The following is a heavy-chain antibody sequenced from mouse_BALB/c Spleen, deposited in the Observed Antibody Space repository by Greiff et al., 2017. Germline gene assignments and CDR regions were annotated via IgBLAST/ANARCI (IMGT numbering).Heavy chain of an antibody. CDR2: IYPGSGNT. Sequence: QVQLKQSGAELARPGASVKLSCKASGYTFTDYYINWVKQRTGQGLEWIGEIYPGSGNTYYNEKFKGKATLTADKSSSTAYMQLSSLTSEDSAVYFCARGTMITLMDYWGQGTSVTVSS. V-gene: IGHV1-77*01. CDR3: ARGTMITLMDY. CDR1: GYTFTDYY. D-gene: IGHD2-4*01. J-gene: IGHJ4*01.